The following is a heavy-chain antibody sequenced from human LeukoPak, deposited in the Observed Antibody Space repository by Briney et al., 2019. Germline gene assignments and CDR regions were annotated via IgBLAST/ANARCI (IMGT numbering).Heavy chain of an antibody. J-gene: IGHJ4*02. D-gene: IGHD2-2*01. CDR1: GFTFSTYG. CDR2: ISYDGSNK. V-gene: IGHV3-30*18. Sequence: GGSLRLSCAASGFTFSTYGMHWVRQAPGKGLEWVAVISYDGSNKYYADSVKGRFTISRDNSKNTLYLQMNSLRAEDTAVYYCGNREYHLPALYWGQGTLVTVSS. CDR3: GNREYHLPALY.